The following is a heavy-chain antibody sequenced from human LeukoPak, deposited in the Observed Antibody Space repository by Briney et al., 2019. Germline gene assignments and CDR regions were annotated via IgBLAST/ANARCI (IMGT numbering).Heavy chain of an antibody. CDR1: GGSITNYY. CDR2: IHYSGST. D-gene: IGHD1-26*01. V-gene: IGHV4-59*01. J-gene: IGHJ3*02. Sequence: KPSETLSLTCTVSGGSITNYYWTWIRQPPGKGLEWIGYIHYSGSTNYNPSLKSRVTISVDTSKNQFSLKLSSVTAADTAVYYCARLKSMSGSEGWAFDIWGQGTMVTVSS. CDR3: ARLKSMSGSEGWAFDI.